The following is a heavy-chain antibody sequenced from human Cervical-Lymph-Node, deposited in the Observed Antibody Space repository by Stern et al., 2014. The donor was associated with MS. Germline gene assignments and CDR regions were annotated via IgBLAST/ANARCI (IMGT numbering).Heavy chain of an antibody. CDR1: GGSISSENW. Sequence: QVQLVQSGPGLVKPSGTLSLTCDVSGGSISSENWWTWVRQTPEKGLEWIGEIYHTGMTNYHPSLKSRLTISVDKSKNQVSLKLSSVTAADTAVYYCASRDYYYYYGMDVWGQGTTVTVSS. CDR3: ASRDYYYYYGMDV. V-gene: IGHV4-4*02. J-gene: IGHJ6*02. CDR2: IYHTGMT.